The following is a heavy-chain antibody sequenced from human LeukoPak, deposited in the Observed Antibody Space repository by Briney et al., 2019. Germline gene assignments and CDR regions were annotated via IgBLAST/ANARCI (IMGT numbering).Heavy chain of an antibody. CDR1: GFTFSDYG. CDR2: IRYDGSDK. Sequence: PGGSLRLSCAASGFTFSDYGMHWVRQAPGRGLEWVSFIRYDGSDKHYADSVKGRFTISRDNSESTVHLQMNTLRAEDTALYYCAKEKFVGAWPPMSAMGVWGKGTTVTVSS. V-gene: IGHV3-30*02. D-gene: IGHD3-22*01. J-gene: IGHJ6*03. CDR3: AKEKFVGAWPPMSAMGV.